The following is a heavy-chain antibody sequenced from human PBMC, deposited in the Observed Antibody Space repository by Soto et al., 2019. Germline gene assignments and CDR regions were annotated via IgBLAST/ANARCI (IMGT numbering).Heavy chain of an antibody. J-gene: IGHJ4*02. CDR2: INPSGGST. CDR3: ARSPQGGPSAQWVYFDY. V-gene: IGHV1-46*03. CDR1: GYTFTSYY. Sequence: ASVKVSCKASGYTFTSYYMHLVRQAPGQGLEWMGIINPSGGSTSYAQKFQGRVTMTRDTSTSTVYMELSSLRSEDTAVYYCARSPQGGPSAQWVYFDYWGQGTLVTVSS. D-gene: IGHD1-26*01.